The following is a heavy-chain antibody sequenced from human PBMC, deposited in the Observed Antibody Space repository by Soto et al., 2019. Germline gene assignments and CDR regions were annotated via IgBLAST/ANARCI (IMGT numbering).Heavy chain of an antibody. J-gene: IGHJ5*02. V-gene: IGHV5-51*01. CDR1: GYRFASYR. Sequence: GESLKISCKGSGYRFASYRIAWVRQMPGKGLKWMGIIDPSDSDIRYSPSFQGQVTISADKSISTAYLQWSSLKASDTARYYCERPGSCWYDWIDPWGQGTLVTVSS. CDR3: ERPGSCWYDWIDP. CDR2: IDPSDSDI. D-gene: IGHD6-13*01.